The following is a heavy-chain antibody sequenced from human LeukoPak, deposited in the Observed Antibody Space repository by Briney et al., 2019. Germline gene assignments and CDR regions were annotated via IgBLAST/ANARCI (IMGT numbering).Heavy chain of an antibody. D-gene: IGHD5-18*01. CDR2: ISHSGTT. CDR1: GGSFSGFY. CDR3: ARRAPYSYEWSTLDY. V-gene: IGHV4-34*01. Sequence: PSETLSLTCAVYGGSFSGFYWSWIRQPPGTGLEWIGEISHSGTTYYNPSLKSRVTVSVDTSKNQFSLKLSSVTAADTAVYYCARRAPYSYEWSTLDYWGQGTLVTVSS. J-gene: IGHJ4*02.